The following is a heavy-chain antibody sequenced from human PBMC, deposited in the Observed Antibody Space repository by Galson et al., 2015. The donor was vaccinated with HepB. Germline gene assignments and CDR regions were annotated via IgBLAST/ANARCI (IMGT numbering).Heavy chain of an antibody. D-gene: IGHD4-17*01. CDR3: AKELGFIGITVTYEEAFDY. CDR2: ISGSGGST. Sequence: SLRLSCAASGFTFSSYAMSWVRQAPGKGLEWASAISGSGGSTYYADSVKGRFTISRDNSKNTLYLQMNSLRAEDTAVYYCAKELGFIGITVTYEEAFDYWGQGTLVTVSS. J-gene: IGHJ4*02. V-gene: IGHV3-23*01. CDR1: GFTFSSYA.